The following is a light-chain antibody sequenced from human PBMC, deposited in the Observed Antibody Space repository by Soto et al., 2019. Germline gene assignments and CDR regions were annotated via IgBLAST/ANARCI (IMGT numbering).Light chain of an antibody. V-gene: IGKV1-5*01. Sequence: DIQMTQSPSTLSASVGDRVTITCRASQSISSWLAWYQQKPGKAPKVLIYAASSLESGVPSRFSGSGSGTQFTLTISSLQPDDFATYYCQQYNGYSATFGQGTKVEIK. CDR1: QSISSW. J-gene: IGKJ1*01. CDR3: QQYNGYSAT. CDR2: AAS.